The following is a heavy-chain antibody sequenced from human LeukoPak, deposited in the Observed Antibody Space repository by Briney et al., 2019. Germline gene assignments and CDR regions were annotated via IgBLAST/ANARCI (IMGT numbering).Heavy chain of an antibody. D-gene: IGHD5-24*01. CDR1: GGSFSNYY. CDR2: INHSGST. Sequence: SETLSLTCAVYGGSFSNYYWTWIRQSPGKGLEWIGEINHSGSTTYNPSLTGRVTISVDTSKNQFSLKLNSVTAADTAVYYCARHRSKWLQSSFDYWGQGTLVTVSS. J-gene: IGHJ4*02. V-gene: IGHV4-34*01. CDR3: ARHRSKWLQSSFDY.